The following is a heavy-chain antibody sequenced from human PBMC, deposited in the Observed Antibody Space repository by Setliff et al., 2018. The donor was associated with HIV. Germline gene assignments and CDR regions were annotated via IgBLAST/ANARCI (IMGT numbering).Heavy chain of an antibody. J-gene: IGHJ4*02. V-gene: IGHV4-39*07. Sequence: SETLSLTCTVSGGSISSNSYYWGWIRQPPGKGLEWTGSIYHSGRTYCNPSLKSRVTISVDTSKNQFSLKLTSVTAADTAVYYCARDQPQDYDSLTGYYTGRYFDYWGRGTLVTVSS. CDR2: IYHSGRT. CDR1: GGSISSNSYY. D-gene: IGHD3-9*01. CDR3: ARDQPQDYDSLTGYYTGRYFDY.